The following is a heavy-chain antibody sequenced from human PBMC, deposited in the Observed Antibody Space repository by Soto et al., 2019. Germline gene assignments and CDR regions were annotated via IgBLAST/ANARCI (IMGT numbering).Heavy chain of an antibody. Sequence: EVQLLESGGDLVRPGESLRLSCAASGLNFNKYALSWVRQAPGAGLEWVSGISCCGGTASYAVSVKGRFTIARDDSKNTLFLHMNSLRVEDTAEYYCAKADGEQWLLPHLEYWGRGTLVTVS. J-gene: IGHJ4*02. CDR3: AKADGEQWLLPHLEY. V-gene: IGHV3-23*01. CDR2: ISCCGGTA. D-gene: IGHD6-19*01. CDR1: GLNFNKYA.